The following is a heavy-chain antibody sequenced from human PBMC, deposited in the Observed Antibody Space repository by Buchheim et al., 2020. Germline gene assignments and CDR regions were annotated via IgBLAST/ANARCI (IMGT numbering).Heavy chain of an antibody. CDR2: INTNTGNP. D-gene: IGHD6-19*01. CDR3: VVVLASRPGLEKGASSGAGAY. Sequence: QVQLVQSGSELRPPGASVKLSCKTSGYPFNNFAVNWVRQAPGQGLEWMGWINTNTGNPMYAPGLTRRFVFSLDTALTTAYLQINSLTADDAVVYYCVVVLASRPGLEKGASSGAGAYWGQGTL. CDR1: GYPFNNFA. J-gene: IGHJ4*02. V-gene: IGHV7-4-1*02.